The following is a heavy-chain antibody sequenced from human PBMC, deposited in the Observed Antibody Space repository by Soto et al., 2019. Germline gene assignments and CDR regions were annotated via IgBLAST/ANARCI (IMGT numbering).Heavy chain of an antibody. D-gene: IGHD3-16*02. CDR2: IYYSGST. J-gene: IGHJ4*02. V-gene: IGHV4-31*03. CDR3: ARVLSDGDYVWGSYRLAYFDY. Sequence: TLSLTCTFSGGSISSGGYYWIWIRQDPWNGLEWIGYIYYSGSTYYNPSLKSRVTISVDTSKNQFSLKLSSVTAADTAVYYCARVLSDGDYVWGSYRLAYFDYWGQGTLVTVSS. CDR1: GGSISSGGYY.